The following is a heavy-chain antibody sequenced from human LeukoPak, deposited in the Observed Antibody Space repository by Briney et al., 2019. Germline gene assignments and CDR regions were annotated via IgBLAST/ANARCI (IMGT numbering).Heavy chain of an antibody. D-gene: IGHD3-10*01. CDR2: INPNTGGT. CDR1: GYTFTDYY. Sequence: ALVKVSCKASGYTFTDYYIHWVRQAPGQGLEWMGWINPNTGGTNYAQKFQGRVTMTRDTSISTTYMELRRLTSDDTAVYYCARDLLLWDFDYWGQGTLVTVSS. CDR3: ARDLLLWDFDY. J-gene: IGHJ4*02. V-gene: IGHV1-2*02.